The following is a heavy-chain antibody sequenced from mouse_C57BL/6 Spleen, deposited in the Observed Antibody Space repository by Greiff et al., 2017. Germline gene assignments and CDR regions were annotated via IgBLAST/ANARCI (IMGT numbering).Heavy chain of an antibody. D-gene: IGHD1-1*01. CDR3: ARATVPLYYFDY. Sequence: VQLQQSVAELVRPGASVKLSCTASGFHIKNTYMHWVKQRPEQGLEWIGRIDPANGNTKYAPKFQGKATITADTSSNTAYLQLSSLTSEDTAIYYCARATVPLYYFDYWGQGTTLTVSS. CDR2: IDPANGNT. CDR1: GFHIKNTY. J-gene: IGHJ2*01. V-gene: IGHV14-3*01.